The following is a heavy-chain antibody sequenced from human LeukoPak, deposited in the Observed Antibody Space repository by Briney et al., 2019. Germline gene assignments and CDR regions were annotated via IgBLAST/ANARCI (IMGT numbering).Heavy chain of an antibody. J-gene: IGHJ4*02. CDR3: AKDGILTGYYLSYFDY. CDR2: ISGSGGST. D-gene: IGHD3-9*01. CDR1: GFTFSSYA. V-gene: IGHV3-23*01. Sequence: GGSLRLSCAASGFTFSSYAMSWVRQAPGKGLEWVSAISGSGGSTYYADSVKGRFTISRDNSKNTLYLQMNSLRAEGTAVYYCAKDGILTGYYLSYFDYWGQGTLVTVSS.